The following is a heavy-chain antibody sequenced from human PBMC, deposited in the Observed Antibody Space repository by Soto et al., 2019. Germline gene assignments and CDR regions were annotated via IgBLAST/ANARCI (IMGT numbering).Heavy chain of an antibody. Sequence: ASVKVSCKASGGTFSSYAISWVRQAPGQGLEWMGGIIPIFGTANYAQKFQGRVTITADKSTSTAYMELSSLRSEDTAVYYCAAPWSSNAFDIWGQGTMVTVSS. CDR1: GGTFSSYA. CDR3: AAPWSSNAFDI. V-gene: IGHV1-69*06. D-gene: IGHD6-13*01. CDR2: IIPIFGTA. J-gene: IGHJ3*02.